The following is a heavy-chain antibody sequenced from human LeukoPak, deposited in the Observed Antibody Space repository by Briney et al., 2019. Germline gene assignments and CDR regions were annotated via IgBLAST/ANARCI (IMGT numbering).Heavy chain of an antibody. J-gene: IGHJ6*03. CDR2: IYYSGST. CDR1: GGSISSYY. CDR3: ARTTEGYCSSASCFGFSYSYYMDV. D-gene: IGHD2-2*01. Sequence: PSETLPLTCTVSGGSISSYYWSWIRQPPGKGLEWIGYIYYSGSTNYNPSLKSRVTISVDTSKNQFSLKLSSVIAADTAVYYCARTTEGYCSSASCFGFSYSYYMDVWGKGTTVTISS. V-gene: IGHV4-59*01.